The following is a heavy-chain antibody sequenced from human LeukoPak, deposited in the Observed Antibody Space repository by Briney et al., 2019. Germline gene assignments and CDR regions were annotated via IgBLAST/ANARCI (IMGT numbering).Heavy chain of an antibody. V-gene: IGHV3-33*08. D-gene: IGHD3-22*01. CDR1: GFTFSRNA. CDR2: MWSDGTKK. Sequence: GGSLRLSCAASGFTFSRNAMHWVRQAPGKGLEWVAVMWSDGTKKYYADSVKGRFTVSRDTSKHTLYLQMSSLRAEDTAVYFCARDDDTTGRYSRFDYWGQGTLVTVSS. CDR3: ARDDDTTGRYSRFDY. J-gene: IGHJ4*02.